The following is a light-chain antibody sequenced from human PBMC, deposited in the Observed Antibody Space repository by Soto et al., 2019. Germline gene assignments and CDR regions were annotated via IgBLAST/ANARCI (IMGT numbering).Light chain of an antibody. CDR2: DVT. J-gene: IGLJ2*01. Sequence: QSALTQPRSVSGSPGQSVTISCTGTSSDVGGYNYVSWYQQHPGKAPKLIIYDVTTRPSGVPDRFSGSKSGNTASLTISGLRAEDEAVYSCSSYAGSYTLVFGGGTKLTVL. CDR1: SSDVGGYNY. CDR3: SSYAGSYTLV. V-gene: IGLV2-11*01.